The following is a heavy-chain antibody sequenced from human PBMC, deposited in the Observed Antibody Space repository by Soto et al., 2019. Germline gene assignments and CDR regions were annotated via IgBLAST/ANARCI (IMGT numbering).Heavy chain of an antibody. CDR3: AGAVAGTGFDY. CDR1: GGSISSYY. J-gene: IGHJ4*02. Sequence: SETLSLTCTVSGGSISSYYWSWIRQPPGKGLEWIGYIYYSGSTNYNPSLKSRVTISVDTSKNQFSLKLSSVTAADTAVYYCAGAVAGTGFDYWGQGTLVTVSS. V-gene: IGHV4-59*01. D-gene: IGHD6-19*01. CDR2: IYYSGST.